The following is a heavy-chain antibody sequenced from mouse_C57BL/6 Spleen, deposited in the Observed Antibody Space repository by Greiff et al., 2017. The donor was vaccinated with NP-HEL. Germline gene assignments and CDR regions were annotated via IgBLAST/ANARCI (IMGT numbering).Heavy chain of an antibody. Sequence: VQLQQSGPELVKPGASVKISCKASGYTFTDYYMNWVKQSHGKSLEWIGDINPNNGGTSYNQKFKGKATLTVDKSSSTAYMELRSLTSEDSAVYYCARKGPYDYDVGYYAMDYWGQGTSVTVSS. CDR1: GYTFTDYY. J-gene: IGHJ4*01. D-gene: IGHD2-4*01. CDR2: INPNNGGT. CDR3: ARKGPYDYDVGYYAMDY. V-gene: IGHV1-26*01.